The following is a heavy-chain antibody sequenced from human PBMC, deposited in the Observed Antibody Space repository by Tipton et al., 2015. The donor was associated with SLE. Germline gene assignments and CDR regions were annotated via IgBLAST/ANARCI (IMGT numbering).Heavy chain of an antibody. CDR2: IDKDGSQT. Sequence: SLRLSCAASGFTFSNYWMSWVRQAPGKGLGSVANIDKDGSQTNYVDSVKGRFTISRDNAKNSLYLQMSSLRAEDTAIHYCARDLWPEDYWGQGTLVTVSS. J-gene: IGHJ4*02. D-gene: IGHD1-14*01. CDR1: GFTFSNYW. V-gene: IGHV3-7*01. CDR3: ARDLWPEDY.